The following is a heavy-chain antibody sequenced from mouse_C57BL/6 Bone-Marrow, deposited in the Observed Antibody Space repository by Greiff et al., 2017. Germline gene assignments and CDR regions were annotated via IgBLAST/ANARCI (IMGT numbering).Heavy chain of an antibody. CDR2: INPGSGGT. CDR3: ARGGDLGY. D-gene: IGHD4-1*01. V-gene: IGHV1-54*01. CDR1: GYAFTNYL. J-gene: IGHJ2*01. Sequence: QVQLQQSGAELVRPGTSVKVSCKASGYAFTNYLIEWVKQRPGQGLEWIGVINPGSGGTNYNEKFKGKATLTADKSSSTAYMQLSSLTSEDSAVXFCARGGDLGYWGQGTTLTVSS.